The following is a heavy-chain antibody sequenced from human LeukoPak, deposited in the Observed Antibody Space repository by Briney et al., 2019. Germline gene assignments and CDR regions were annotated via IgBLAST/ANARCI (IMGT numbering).Heavy chain of an antibody. CDR2: IKGTT. CDR1: GHTFSNTW. D-gene: IGHD4-17*01. CDR3: IAPVT. Sequence: GGSLRLSCEASGHTFSNTWMSWVRQAPGKGLEWAGRIKGTTAYAAPVKGRFTISRDDSKNTLYLQMNSLKTEDTAVYYCIAPVTWGQGTLVTVSS. J-gene: IGHJ4*02. V-gene: IGHV3-15*01.